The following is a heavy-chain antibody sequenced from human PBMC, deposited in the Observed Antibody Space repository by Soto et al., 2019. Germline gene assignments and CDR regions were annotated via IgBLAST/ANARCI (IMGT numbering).Heavy chain of an antibody. Sequence: QVQLVQSGAEVKKPGASVKVSCKVSGYTLTELSMHWVRQAPGKGLEWMGGFDPEDGETIYAQRFQGRVTMTEDTSTDTAYMELSSLRSEDTAVYYCATARLLYYCTNGVCSHFDYWGQGTLVTVSS. CDR3: ATARLLYYCTNGVCSHFDY. D-gene: IGHD2-8*01. J-gene: IGHJ4*02. CDR2: FDPEDGET. V-gene: IGHV1-24*01. CDR1: GYTLTELS.